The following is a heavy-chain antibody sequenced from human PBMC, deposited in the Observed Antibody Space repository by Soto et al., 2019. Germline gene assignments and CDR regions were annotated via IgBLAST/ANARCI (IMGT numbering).Heavy chain of an antibody. CDR2: IYYSGST. J-gene: IGHJ4*02. CDR3: ARGSTLAAAASPLDY. D-gene: IGHD6-13*01. Sequence: SETLSLTGTVSGGSISSYYWSWIRQPPGKGLEWIGYIYYSGSTNYNPSLKSRVTISVDTSKNQFSLKLSSVTAADTAVYYCARGSTLAAAASPLDYWGQGTLVTVSS. CDR1: GGSISSYY. V-gene: IGHV4-59*01.